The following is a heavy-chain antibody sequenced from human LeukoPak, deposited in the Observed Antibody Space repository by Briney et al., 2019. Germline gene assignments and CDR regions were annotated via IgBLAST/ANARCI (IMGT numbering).Heavy chain of an antibody. Sequence: PSETLSLTCTVSGGSISSHYWSWIRQPPGKGLEWIGNIYNSGSTNYNPFLKSRVTISVDTSKNQFSLKLSSVTAADTAVYYCARLAFWSGYYFDSWGQGTLVTVSS. CDR2: IYNSGST. CDR1: GGSISSHY. D-gene: IGHD3-3*01. CDR3: ARLAFWSGYYFDS. J-gene: IGHJ4*02. V-gene: IGHV4-59*11.